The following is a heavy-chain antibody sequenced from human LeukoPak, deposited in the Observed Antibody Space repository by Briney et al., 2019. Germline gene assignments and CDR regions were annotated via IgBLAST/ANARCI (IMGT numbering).Heavy chain of an antibody. D-gene: IGHD6-19*01. CDR3: ARGSSGWINSNPFDY. CDR2: IYYSGST. J-gene: IGHJ4*02. V-gene: IGHV4-59*01. CDR1: GGSISSYY. Sequence: SETLSLTRTVSGGSISSYYWSWIRQPPGKGLEWIGYIYYSGSTNYNPSLKSRVAISVDTSKNQFSLKLSSVTAADTAVYYCARGSSGWINSNPFDYWGQGTLVTVSS.